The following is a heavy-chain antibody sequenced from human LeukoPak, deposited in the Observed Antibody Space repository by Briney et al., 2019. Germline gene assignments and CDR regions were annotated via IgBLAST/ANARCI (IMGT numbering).Heavy chain of an antibody. V-gene: IGHV3-30*03. CDR2: MSYDGSNK. J-gene: IGHJ3*01. D-gene: IGHD5-24*01. CDR3: ATDGEKWLQFGDAFDF. Sequence: GGSLRLSCAASGFTFSSYGMHWVRQAPGKGLEWVAVMSYDGSNKYYADSGKGRFTISRDNSKNTVSLQMNSLRAEDTAVYYCATDGEKWLQFGDAFDFWGQGTMVTVSS. CDR1: GFTFSSYG.